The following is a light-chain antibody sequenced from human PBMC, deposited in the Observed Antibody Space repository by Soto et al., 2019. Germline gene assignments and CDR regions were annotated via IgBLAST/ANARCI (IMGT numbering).Light chain of an antibody. J-gene: IGLJ1*01. Sequence: QSVLTQPPSASGSPGQAVTISCTGTSRDIGGYDFVSWYQVRPGEAPQLIIYNVNGRPSGVPRRFSGSKSGTSASLAITGLQAEDEADYYRQSYDISLSGSVFGTGTKATVL. V-gene: IGLV2-8*01. CDR2: NVN. CDR3: QSYDISLSGSV. CDR1: SRDIGGYDF.